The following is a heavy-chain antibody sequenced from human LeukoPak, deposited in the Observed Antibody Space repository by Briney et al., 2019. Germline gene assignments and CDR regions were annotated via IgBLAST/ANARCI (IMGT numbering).Heavy chain of an antibody. CDR1: GFTFSSYS. Sequence: GGSLRLSCAASGFTFSSYSINWVRQAPGKGLEWVSSISSTSTYIYYADSVKGRFTISRDNAKNSLFLQMNSLRAEDTAVYYCAREIVVITGYFDLWGRGTLITVSS. D-gene: IGHD3-22*01. CDR3: AREIVVITGYFDL. CDR2: ISSTSTYI. V-gene: IGHV3-21*01. J-gene: IGHJ2*01.